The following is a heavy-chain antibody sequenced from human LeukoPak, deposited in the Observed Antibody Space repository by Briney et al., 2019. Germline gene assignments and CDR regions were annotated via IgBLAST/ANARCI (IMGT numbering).Heavy chain of an antibody. CDR3: ARGYNYGMDV. CDR1: GDSFSRNSAS. V-gene: IGHV6-1*01. Sequence: SQTLSLTCVISGDSFSRNSASWSWIRQSPSRGLEWLGKTSYRSKWYNDYALSVKSRITINPDTSKNQFSLQLNSVTPEDTAVYYCARGYNYGMDVWGHGTTVTVSS. CDR2: TSYRSKWYN. J-gene: IGHJ6*02.